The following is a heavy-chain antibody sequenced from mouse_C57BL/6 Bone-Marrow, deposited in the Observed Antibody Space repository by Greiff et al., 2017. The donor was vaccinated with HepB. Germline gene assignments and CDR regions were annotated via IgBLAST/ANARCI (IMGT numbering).Heavy chain of an antibody. J-gene: IGHJ3*01. CDR3: APLYGNLAWFAY. Sequence: QVQLQQPGAELVKPGASVKLSCKASGYTFTSYWMHWVKQRPGQGLEWIGMIHPNSGSTNYNEKFKSKATLTVDKSSSTAYMQLSSLTSEDSAVYYCAPLYGNLAWFAYWGQGTLVTVSA. CDR2: IHPNSGST. D-gene: IGHD2-1*01. CDR1: GYTFTSYW. V-gene: IGHV1-64*01.